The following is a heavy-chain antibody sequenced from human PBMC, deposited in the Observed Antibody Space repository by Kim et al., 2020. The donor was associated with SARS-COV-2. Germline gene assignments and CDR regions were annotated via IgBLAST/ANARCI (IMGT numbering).Heavy chain of an antibody. CDR2: ISYDGSNK. V-gene: IGHV3-30-3*01. D-gene: IGHD2-15*01. CDR1: GFTFSSYA. Sequence: GGSLRLSCAASGFTFSSYAMHWVRQAPGKGLEWVAVISYDGSNKYYADSVKGRFTISRDNSKNTLYLQMNSLRAEDTAVYYCARVGEYYSGGSCYSDYF. CDR3: ARVGEYYSGGSCYSDYF. J-gene: IGHJ4*01.